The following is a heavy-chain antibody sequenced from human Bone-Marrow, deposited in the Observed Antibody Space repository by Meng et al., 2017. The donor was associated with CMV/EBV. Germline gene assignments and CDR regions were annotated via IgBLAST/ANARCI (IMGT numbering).Heavy chain of an antibody. CDR3: AREYAAMVDVYYYGMEV. J-gene: IGHJ6*02. V-gene: IGHV1-46*01. Sequence: ASVKGSCKTSGYTFSNYYIHWVRQAPEKGLEWMGIFNPSGYRTSYGKKFQGRVTMTRDTSSSTVYMELSSLRIEDTAVYYCAREYAAMVDVYYYGMEVWGQGTTVTVSS. CDR1: GYTFSNYY. CDR2: FNPSGYRT. D-gene: IGHD5-18*01.